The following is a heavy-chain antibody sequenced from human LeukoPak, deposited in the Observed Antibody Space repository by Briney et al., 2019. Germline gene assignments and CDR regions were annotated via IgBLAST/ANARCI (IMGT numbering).Heavy chain of an antibody. D-gene: IGHD6-13*01. Sequence: PSETLSLTCTVSGGSISSGGYYWSWIRQHPGKGLEWIGYIYYSGSTYYNPSLKSRVTISVDTSKNQFSLKLSSVTAADTAVYYCARGTSIAAAPTWGQGTLVTVSS. CDR1: GGSISSGGYY. CDR2: IYYSGST. V-gene: IGHV4-61*08. J-gene: IGHJ5*02. CDR3: ARGTSIAAAPT.